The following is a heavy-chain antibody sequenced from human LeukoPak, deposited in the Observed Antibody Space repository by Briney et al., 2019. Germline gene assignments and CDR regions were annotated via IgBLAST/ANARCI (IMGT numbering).Heavy chain of an antibody. CDR1: GYTFTRYG. J-gene: IGHJ5*02. V-gene: IGHV1-18*01. CDR2: ISGYNGNT. Sequence: GASVKVSCKASGYTFTRYGISWMRQAPGQGLEWMGWISGYNGNTNYAEKLQGRVTMTTDTSTSTVYMELRSLRSDDTAVYYCARDSLYYGSGSYLGFDPWGQGTLVTVSS. CDR3: ARDSLYYGSGSYLGFDP. D-gene: IGHD3-10*01.